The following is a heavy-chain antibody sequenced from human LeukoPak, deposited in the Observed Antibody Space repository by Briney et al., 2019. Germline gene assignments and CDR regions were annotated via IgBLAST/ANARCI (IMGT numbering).Heavy chain of an antibody. D-gene: IGHD1-1*01. J-gene: IGHJ4*02. V-gene: IGHV1-69*13. CDR1: GGTFSSYA. CDR2: IIPIFGTA. Sequence: SVKVSCKASGGTFSSYAISWVRQAPGQGLEWMGGIIPIFGTANYAQKFQGRVTITADESTSTAYMELSSLRSDDTALYYCVRVEATGTSGYWGQGTLVTVSS. CDR3: VRVEATGTSGY.